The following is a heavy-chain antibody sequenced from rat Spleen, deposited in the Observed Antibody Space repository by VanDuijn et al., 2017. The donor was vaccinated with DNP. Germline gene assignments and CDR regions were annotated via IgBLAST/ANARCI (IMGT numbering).Heavy chain of an antibody. CDR2: ITTGGGYA. CDR3: TNAKVLDY. J-gene: IGHJ2*01. Sequence: EVQLVESGGGLVQPGRSMKLSCAASGFIFSNYYMAWVRQAPTKGLEWVASITTGGGYAHYRDSVKGRFTISRDNAKSTLYLQMDSLRSEDTATYYCTNAKVLDYWGQGVMVTVSS. D-gene: IGHD3-1*01. CDR1: GFIFSNYY. V-gene: IGHV5-25*01.